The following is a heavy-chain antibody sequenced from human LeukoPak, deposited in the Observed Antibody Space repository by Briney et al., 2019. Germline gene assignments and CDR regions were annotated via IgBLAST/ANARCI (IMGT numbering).Heavy chain of an antibody. CDR2: IYYSGST. Sequence: SETLSLTCTVSGGSISSYYWSWIRQPPGKGLEWIGYIYYSGSTNYNPSLKSRVTISVDTSKNQFSLKLSSVTAADTAVYYCARGMYYYDSSGYFPFDYWGQGTLVTVSS. D-gene: IGHD3-22*01. J-gene: IGHJ4*02. CDR1: GGSISSYY. V-gene: IGHV4-59*01. CDR3: ARGMYYYDSSGYFPFDY.